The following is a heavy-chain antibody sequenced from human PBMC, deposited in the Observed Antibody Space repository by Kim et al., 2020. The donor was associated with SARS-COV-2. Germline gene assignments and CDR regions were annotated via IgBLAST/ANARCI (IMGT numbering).Heavy chain of an antibody. CDR2: IYSGGST. J-gene: IGHJ6*02. CDR1: GFTVSSNY. CDR3: ARDLLWFGESSYGMDV. V-gene: IGHV3-53*04. D-gene: IGHD3-10*01. Sequence: GGSLRLSCAASGFTVSSNYMSWVRQAPGKGLEWVSVIYSGGSTYYADSVKGRFTISRHNSKNTLYLQMNSLRAEDTAVYYCARDLLWFGESSYGMDVWGQGTTVTVSS.